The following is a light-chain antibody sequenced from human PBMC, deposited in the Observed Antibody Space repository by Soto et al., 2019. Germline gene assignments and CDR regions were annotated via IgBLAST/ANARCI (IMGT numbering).Light chain of an antibody. J-gene: IGKJ2*01. CDR2: GAS. Sequence: EIVLTQSPGTLSVSPGERATLSCRASQSVSNTYLAWYQQKPGQAPRLLIYGASSRATGIPDRFSGRGSGTDFTVTITRLEPEDFGVYYCQQYGTTPFTFGQGTKLEIK. CDR3: QQYGTTPFT. V-gene: IGKV3-20*01. CDR1: QSVSNTY.